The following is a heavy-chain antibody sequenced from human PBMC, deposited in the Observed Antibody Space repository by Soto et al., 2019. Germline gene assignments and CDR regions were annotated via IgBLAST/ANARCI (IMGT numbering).Heavy chain of an antibody. V-gene: IGHV2-5*02. Sequence: GPTLGNPTQTLTLTCTFSGLSLATEYVCVSWIRQFPGKALDWLAVVYWDDDKRYSPSLKSGLTITKDTSKNQVFLTMSNIEPVDTATYYCAHTRYSISSFDYWGQGTLVTVSS. D-gene: IGHD6-6*01. J-gene: IGHJ4*02. CDR2: VYWDDDK. CDR3: AHTRYSISSFDY. CDR1: GLSLATEYVC.